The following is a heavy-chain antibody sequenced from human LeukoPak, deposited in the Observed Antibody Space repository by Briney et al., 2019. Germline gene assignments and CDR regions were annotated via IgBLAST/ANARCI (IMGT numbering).Heavy chain of an antibody. CDR3: ARATVVSARPPYFDY. CDR1: GGSISSYY. J-gene: IGHJ4*02. D-gene: IGHD4-23*01. CDR2: IYYSGST. Sequence: SETLSLTCTVSGGSISSYYWSWIRQPPGRGLEWIGYIYYSGSTNYNPSLKSLVTISVDTSKNQFSLKLSSVTAADTAVYYCARATVVSARPPYFDYWGQGTLVTVSS. V-gene: IGHV4-59*01.